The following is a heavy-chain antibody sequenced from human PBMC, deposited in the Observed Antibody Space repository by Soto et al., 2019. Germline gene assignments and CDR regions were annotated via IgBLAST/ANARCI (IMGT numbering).Heavy chain of an antibody. CDR3: ARENYYDSSGLIDY. CDR1: GFTVSSNY. J-gene: IGHJ4*02. Sequence: EVQLVESGGGLIQPGGSLRLSCAASGFTVSSNYMSWVRQAPGKGLEWGSVIYSGGSTYYADSVKGRFTISRDNSKNTLYLQMNSLRAEDTAVYYCARENYYDSSGLIDYWGQGTLVTVSS. V-gene: IGHV3-53*01. CDR2: IYSGGST. D-gene: IGHD3-22*01.